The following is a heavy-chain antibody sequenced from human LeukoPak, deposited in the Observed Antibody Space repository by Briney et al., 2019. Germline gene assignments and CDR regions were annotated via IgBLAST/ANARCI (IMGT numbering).Heavy chain of an antibody. CDR1: GFTFSSYS. V-gene: IGHV3-21*01. CDR3: ARDLRSDYYDSSGYPGFDY. CDR2: ISSSSSYI. Sequence: GGSLRLSCAASGFTFSSYSMNWVRQAPGKGLEWVSSISSSSSYIYYADSVKGRFTISRDNAKNSLYLQMNSLRAEDTAVYYCARDLRSDYYDSSGYPGFDYWGQGTLVTASS. D-gene: IGHD3-22*01. J-gene: IGHJ4*02.